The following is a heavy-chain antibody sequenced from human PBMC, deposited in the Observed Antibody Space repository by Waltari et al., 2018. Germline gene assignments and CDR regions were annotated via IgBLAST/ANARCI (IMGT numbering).Heavy chain of an antibody. CDR2: IYSDDSST. CDR3: ARDPPVDY. V-gene: IGHV3-23*03. J-gene: IGHJ4*02. CDR1: GFTFSSSV. Sequence: EVQLLESGGGLVQPGGSLRLSCAASGFTFSSSVMNWVRQAPGKWLEWVSIIYSDDSSTYYADSVKGRFTVSRDNSKNTLYLQMNSLRAEDTAIYYCARDPPVDYWGQGTLVTVSS.